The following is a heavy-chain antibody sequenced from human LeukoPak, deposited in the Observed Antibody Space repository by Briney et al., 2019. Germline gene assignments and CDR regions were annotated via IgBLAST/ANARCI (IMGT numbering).Heavy chain of an antibody. CDR2: ISYDGSNK. CDR1: GFTFSSYA. V-gene: IGHV3-30*04. J-gene: IGHJ4*02. CDR3: ARSYYEHYYDSSGYYRPYFDY. Sequence: GGSLRLSCAASGFTFSSYAMHWVRQAPGKGLEWMAVISYDGSNKYYADSVKGRFTISRDNSKNTLYLQMNSLRAEDTAVYYCARSYYEHYYDSSGYYRPYFDYWGQGTLVTVSS. D-gene: IGHD3-22*01.